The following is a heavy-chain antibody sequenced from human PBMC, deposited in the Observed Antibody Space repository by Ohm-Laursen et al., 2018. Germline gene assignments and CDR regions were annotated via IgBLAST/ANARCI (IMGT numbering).Heavy chain of an antibody. J-gene: IGHJ4*02. V-gene: IGHV6-1*01. CDR2: TNYRSKCHN. CDR3: ARVHSGSYLDFDC. CDR1: GDSVSSNSAA. Sequence: TLSLTCTISGDSVSSNSAAWNWIRQSPSRGLEWLGRTNYRSKCHNDYAVSVKSRITIKPDTSKNQFSLQLNSVTPEDTAVYYCARVHSGSYLDFDCWGQGTLVTVSS. D-gene: IGHD1-26*01.